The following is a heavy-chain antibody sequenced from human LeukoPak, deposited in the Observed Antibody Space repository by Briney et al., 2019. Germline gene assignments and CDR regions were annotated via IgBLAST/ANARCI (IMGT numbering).Heavy chain of an antibody. D-gene: IGHD6-6*01. Sequence: SETLSLTCAAYGGSFSDSYWYWIRQPPGKGLEWIGEISHSGSTNYNPSLKSRVSISEDTSKNQFSLKLSSVTAADTAVYYCARGRGVAARPNDAFDIWSQGTMVTVSS. J-gene: IGHJ3*02. CDR2: ISHSGST. V-gene: IGHV4-34*01. CDR3: ARGRGVAARPNDAFDI. CDR1: GGSFSDSY.